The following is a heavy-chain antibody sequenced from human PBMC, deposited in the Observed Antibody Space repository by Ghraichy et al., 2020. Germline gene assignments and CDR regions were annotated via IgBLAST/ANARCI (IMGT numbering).Heavy chain of an antibody. D-gene: IGHD6-19*01. Sequence: GGSLRLSCAGFIFDDYAVSWIRQAPGKGLEWVGFIRSKANGATAEYATAVKGRITISRDDSKSIAYLQMSNLKTEDTAVYYCARYSSGYTGLDYWGQGSLVTVS. CDR3: ARYSSGYTGLDY. CDR1: GFIFDDYA. J-gene: IGHJ4*02. CDR2: IRSKANGATA. V-gene: IGHV3-49*03.